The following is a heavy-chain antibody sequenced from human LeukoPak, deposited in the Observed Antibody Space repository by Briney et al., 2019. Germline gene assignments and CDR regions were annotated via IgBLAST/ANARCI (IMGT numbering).Heavy chain of an antibody. CDR1: GYIFTNYD. V-gene: IGHV1-18*01. D-gene: IGHD4/OR15-4a*01. Sequence: ASVKVSCKASGYIFTNYDITWVRQAPGQGLEWMGWISTYNGNTDYGEKFKDRVTMTTDTSTSTAYMDLRSLRSDDTAVYYCARDNNGGNYHEARFDYWGQGALVTVSS. CDR3: ARDNNGGNYHEARFDY. CDR2: ISTYNGNT. J-gene: IGHJ4*02.